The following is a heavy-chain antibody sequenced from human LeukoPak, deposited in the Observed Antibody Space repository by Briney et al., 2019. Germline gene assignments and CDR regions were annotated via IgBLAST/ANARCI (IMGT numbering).Heavy chain of an antibody. J-gene: IGHJ4*02. D-gene: IGHD6-13*01. CDR2: ISSSSSYI. Sequence: GGSLRLSCAASGFTFSSYSMNWVRQAPGKGLEWVSSISSSSSYIYYADSVKGRFTISRDNAKNSLYLQMNSLRAEDTAVYYCARVEGGSIAAAAPDYWGQGTLVTVSS. V-gene: IGHV3-21*01. CDR1: GFTFSSYS. CDR3: ARVEGGSIAAAAPDY.